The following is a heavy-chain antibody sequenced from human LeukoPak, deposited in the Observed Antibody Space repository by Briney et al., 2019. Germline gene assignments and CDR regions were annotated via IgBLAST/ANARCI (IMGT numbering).Heavy chain of an antibody. J-gene: IGHJ3*01. Sequence: ASVKVSCKASGYTFTGYHIHWVRQAPGQGLEWMSSINLNTAGTEYPQKFQGRVTVTWDTPVTTAYMELSALTYDDTATYYCATEPTGSGHPGDVWGQGTMVTVSS. D-gene: IGHD6-19*01. V-gene: IGHV1-2*02. CDR1: GYTFTGYH. CDR2: INLNTAGT. CDR3: ATEPTGSGHPGDV.